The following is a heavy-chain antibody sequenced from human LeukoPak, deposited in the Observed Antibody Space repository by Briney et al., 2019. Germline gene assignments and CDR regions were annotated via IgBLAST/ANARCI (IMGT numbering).Heavy chain of an antibody. D-gene: IGHD2-21*02. CDR2: ISAYNGNT. V-gene: IGHV1-18*01. Sequence: ASVKVSCKASGYTFTSYGISWVRQAPGQGLEWMGWISAYNGNTNYAQKLQGRVTMTTDTSTSTAYMELRSLRSDDTAVYYCARDVCGGDCYSGEGWFDPWGQGTLVTVSS. CDR3: ARDVCGGDCYSGEGWFDP. CDR1: GYTFTSYG. J-gene: IGHJ5*02.